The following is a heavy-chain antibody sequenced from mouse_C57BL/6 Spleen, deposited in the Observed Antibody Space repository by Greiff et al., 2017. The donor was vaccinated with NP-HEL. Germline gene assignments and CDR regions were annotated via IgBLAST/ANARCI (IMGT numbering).Heavy chain of an antibody. Sequence: QVQLQQSGAELVKPGASVKLSCKASGYTFTEYTIHWVKQRSGQGLEWIGWFYPGSGSIKYNEKFKDKATLTADKSSRTFYMELSRLTSEDSAVYFCARHEDYGNSLGYAMDYWGQGTSVTVSS. J-gene: IGHJ4*01. D-gene: IGHD1-1*01. CDR1: GYTFTEYT. CDR3: ARHEDYGNSLGYAMDY. CDR2: FYPGSGSI. V-gene: IGHV1-62-2*01.